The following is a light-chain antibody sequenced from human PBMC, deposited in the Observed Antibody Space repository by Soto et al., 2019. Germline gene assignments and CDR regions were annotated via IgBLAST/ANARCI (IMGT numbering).Light chain of an antibody. J-gene: IGKJ1*01. V-gene: IGKV3-20*01. CDR1: QIVSSSY. CDR2: GAS. CDR3: QQYGSSPLTWT. Sequence: EIVLTQSPGTLSLSPGERATLSCRASQIVSSSYLAWYQQKPGQAPRLLIYGASSRATGIPDRFSGSGSGTDFTLTISRLEPEDFAVYYCQQYGSSPLTWTFGQGTKVDIK.